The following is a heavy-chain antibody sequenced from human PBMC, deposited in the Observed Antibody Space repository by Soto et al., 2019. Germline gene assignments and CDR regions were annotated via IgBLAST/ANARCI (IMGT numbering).Heavy chain of an antibody. V-gene: IGHV4-34*01. J-gene: IGHJ5*02. Sequence: SETLSLTCAVYGGSFSGYYWSWIRQPPGKGLEWIGEINHSGSTNYNPSLKSRVTISVDTSKNQFSLKLSSVTAADTAVYYCARAFGSGSYFPMKNWFDPWGQGTLVTVSS. CDR3: ARAFGSGSYFPMKNWFDP. D-gene: IGHD3-10*01. CDR2: INHSGST. CDR1: GGSFSGYY.